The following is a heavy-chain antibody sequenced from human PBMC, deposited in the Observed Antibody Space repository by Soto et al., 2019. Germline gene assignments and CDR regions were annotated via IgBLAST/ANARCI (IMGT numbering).Heavy chain of an antibody. Sequence: QLQLQESGPGLVKPSETLSLTCTVSGGSISSSSYYWGWIRQPPGKGLEWIGSIYYSGSTYYNPSLKSRVTISLDTSKNQFSLKPSSVTAADTAVYYCASTTYYDFWSGYGPNWFDPWGQGTLVTVSS. CDR2: IYYSGST. D-gene: IGHD3-3*01. J-gene: IGHJ5*02. CDR1: GGSISSSSYY. CDR3: ASTTYYDFWSGYGPNWFDP. V-gene: IGHV4-39*01.